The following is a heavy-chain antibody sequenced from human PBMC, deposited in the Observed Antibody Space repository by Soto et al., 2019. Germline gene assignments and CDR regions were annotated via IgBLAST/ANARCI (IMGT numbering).Heavy chain of an antibody. Sequence: EVQLLESGGGLVQPGGSLRLSCAASGFTFSSYAMSWVRQAPGTGLEWVSAISGSGGSTYYADSVKGRFTISRDNSKNTLYLQMNSLRAEDTAVYYCAKDQVAGLDYFDCWGQGTLVTVSS. D-gene: IGHD6-19*01. CDR3: AKDQVAGLDYFDC. J-gene: IGHJ4*02. CDR2: ISGSGGST. V-gene: IGHV3-23*01. CDR1: GFTFSSYA.